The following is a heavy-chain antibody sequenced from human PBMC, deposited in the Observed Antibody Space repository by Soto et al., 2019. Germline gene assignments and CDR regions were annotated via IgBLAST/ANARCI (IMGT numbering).Heavy chain of an antibody. CDR1: GFTFSSYA. CDR3: VKDRYSSSSGWFDP. Sequence: VGSLRLSCSASGFTFSSYAMHWVRQAPGEGLEYVSAISSNGGSTYYADSVKGRFTISRDNSKNTLYLQMSSLRAEDTAVYYCVKDRYSSSSGWFDPWGQGTLVTV. V-gene: IGHV3-64D*06. J-gene: IGHJ5*02. CDR2: ISSNGGST. D-gene: IGHD6-6*01.